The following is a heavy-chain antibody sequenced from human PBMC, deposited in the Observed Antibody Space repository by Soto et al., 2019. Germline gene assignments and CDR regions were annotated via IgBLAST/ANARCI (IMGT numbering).Heavy chain of an antibody. CDR3: ARDLVLSGYCSGGSCYGDYYYGMDV. Sequence: PSETLSLTCTVSGGSISSYYWSWIRQPPGKGLEWIGYIYYSGSTNYNPSLKSRVTISVDTSKNQFSLKLSSVTAADTAVYYCARDLVLSGYCSGGSCYGDYYYGMDVWGQGTTVTVSS. CDR1: GGSISSYY. D-gene: IGHD2-15*01. V-gene: IGHV4-59*01. J-gene: IGHJ6*02. CDR2: IYYSGST.